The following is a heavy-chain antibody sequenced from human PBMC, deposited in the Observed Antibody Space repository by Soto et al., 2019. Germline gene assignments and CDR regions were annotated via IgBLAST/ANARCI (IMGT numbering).Heavy chain of an antibody. CDR2: ISAYNGNT. CDR3: ARDRGVAPPVAGNTHYYYYMDV. D-gene: IGHD6-19*01. Sequence: QDQLVQSGVEVKKPGASVNVSCKAPGSRFTNYGITWVRQAPGQGFEWMGWISAYNGNTNYAQKFQGRVTMTTDSSTSTAYLELRSLRSDDTAVYYCARDRGVAPPVAGNTHYYYYMDVWGKGTTFTVSS. V-gene: IGHV1-18*01. J-gene: IGHJ6*03. CDR1: GSRFTNYG.